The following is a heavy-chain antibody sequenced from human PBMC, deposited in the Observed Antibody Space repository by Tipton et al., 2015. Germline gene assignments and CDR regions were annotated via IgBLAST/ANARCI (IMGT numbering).Heavy chain of an antibody. D-gene: IGHD6-13*01. V-gene: IGHV4-34*01. CDR1: GESFSGYY. J-gene: IGHJ4*02. Sequence: TLSLTCAVYGESFSGYYWTWIRQPPGKGPEWIGEINLSGRANYNPSLKSRVTISADASKNQFSLKLSSVTAADTALYYCARHWDSRWLIPFDFWGQGTLVTVSS. CDR2: INLSGRA. CDR3: ARHWDSRWLIPFDF.